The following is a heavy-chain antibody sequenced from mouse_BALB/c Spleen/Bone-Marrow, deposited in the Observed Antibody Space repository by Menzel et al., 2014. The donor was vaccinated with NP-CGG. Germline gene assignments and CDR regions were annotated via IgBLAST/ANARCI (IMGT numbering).Heavy chain of an antibody. CDR2: INPGSGGT. V-gene: IGHV1-54*01. Sequence: QVQLQQSGAELVRPGTSVKVSCKASGYAFTNYLIDWVKQRPGQGLEWIGVINPGSGGTNYNEKFKGKATLTADKSSSTAYMQLSSLTSDDSAVYFCARSLLRLQNAMDYWGQGTSVTVSS. D-gene: IGHD1-2*01. J-gene: IGHJ4*01. CDR1: GYAFTNYL. CDR3: ARSLLRLQNAMDY.